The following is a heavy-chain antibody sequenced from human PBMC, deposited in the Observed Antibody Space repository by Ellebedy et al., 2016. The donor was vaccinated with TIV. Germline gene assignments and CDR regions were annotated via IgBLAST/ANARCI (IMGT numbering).Heavy chain of an antibody. J-gene: IGHJ4*02. CDR1: GYTFTSYT. V-gene: IGHV1-8*01. D-gene: IGHD4-17*01. CDR3: AREGGRGYGEIDD. Sequence: AASVKVSCQSSGYTFTSYTIHWVRQASGQGLEGMGWMNPNSGDTGYSLKFQGRVTMTTNRSVSTAYMELLSLASDDTAMYYCAREGGRGYGEIDDWGQGTLVTVSS. CDR2: MNPNSGDT.